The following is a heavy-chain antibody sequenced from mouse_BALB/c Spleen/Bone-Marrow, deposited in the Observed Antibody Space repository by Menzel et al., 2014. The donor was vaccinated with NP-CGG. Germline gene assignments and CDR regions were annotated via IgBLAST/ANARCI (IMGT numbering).Heavy chain of an antibody. D-gene: IGHD1-1*01. CDR2: ISSGGSYT. V-gene: IGHV5-6-4*01. Sequence: EVKLLESGGGLVKPGGSLKLSCAASGFTFSSYTMSWVRQTPEKRLEWVATISSGGSYTYYPDSVKGRFTISRDNAKNTLYLQMSSLKSEDTAMYYCTRDPYYYGSSYAMDYWGRGTSVTVSS. J-gene: IGHJ4*01. CDR3: TRDPYYYGSSYAMDY. CDR1: GFTFSSYT.